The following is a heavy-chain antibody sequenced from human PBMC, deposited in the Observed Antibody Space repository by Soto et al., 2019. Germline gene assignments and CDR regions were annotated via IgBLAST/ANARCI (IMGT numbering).Heavy chain of an antibody. J-gene: IGHJ4*02. Sequence: QVQLVESGGGVVQPGRSLRLSCAASGFTFSSYGMHWVRQAPGKGLEWVAVIWYDGSNKYYADSVKGRFTISRDNSKNTLYLQMNSLRAEDTAVYYCARLRPGMGFDYWGQGTLVTVSS. V-gene: IGHV3-33*01. D-gene: IGHD6-13*01. CDR3: ARLRPGMGFDY. CDR2: IWYDGSNK. CDR1: GFTFSSYG.